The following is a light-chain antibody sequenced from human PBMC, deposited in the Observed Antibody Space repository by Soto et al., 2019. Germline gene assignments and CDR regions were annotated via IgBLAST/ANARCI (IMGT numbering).Light chain of an antibody. Sequence: EIVLTQSPGTLSLSPGERATLSCRASQSVSSSYLAWYQQKPGQAPRLLIYGASSRATGIPDRFSGSGSGTDFTLTISRLEPEDCAVYYCQQYDNSPQTFGQGTKVEIK. CDR2: GAS. CDR1: QSVSSSY. V-gene: IGKV3-20*01. J-gene: IGKJ1*01. CDR3: QQYDNSPQT.